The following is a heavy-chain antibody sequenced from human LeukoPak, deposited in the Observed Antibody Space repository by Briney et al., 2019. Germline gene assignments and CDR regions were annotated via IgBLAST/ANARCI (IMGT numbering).Heavy chain of an antibody. V-gene: IGHV4-59*01. CDR1: GGSFSEYY. Sequence: SETLSLTCAVYGGSFSEYYWSWIRHPPGKGLEWIRFIYYSGSTNYHPSLKSRVTISVDTSKNLSSLRLTSVSAADTAVYYCARGFDSKSTYFDYWGQGTLLTVSS. D-gene: IGHD5-12*01. J-gene: IGHJ4*02. CDR3: ARGFDSKSTYFDY. CDR2: IYYSGST.